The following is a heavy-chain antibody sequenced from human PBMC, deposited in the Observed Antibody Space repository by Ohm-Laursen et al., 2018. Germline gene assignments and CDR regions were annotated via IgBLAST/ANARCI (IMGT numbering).Heavy chain of an antibody. CDR3: AKADSIAVAGNVPTLFDP. Sequence: SLRLSCSASGFTFDDYAMHWVRQAPGKGLEWVSGISWNSGSIGYADPVKGRFTISRDNAKNSLYLQMNSLRAEDTALYYCAKADSIAVAGNVPTLFDPWGQGTLVTVSS. V-gene: IGHV3-9*01. J-gene: IGHJ5*02. CDR2: ISWNSGSI. D-gene: IGHD6-19*01. CDR1: GFTFDDYA.